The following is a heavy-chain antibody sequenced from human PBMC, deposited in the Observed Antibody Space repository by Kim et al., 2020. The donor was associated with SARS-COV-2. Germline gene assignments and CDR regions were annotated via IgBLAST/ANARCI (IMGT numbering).Heavy chain of an antibody. J-gene: IGHJ3*02. V-gene: IGHV5-51*01. CDR1: GYSFTSYW. CDR2: IYPGDSDT. Sequence: GESLKISCKGSGYSFTSYWIGWVRQMSGKGLEWMGIIYPGDSDTRYSPSFQGQVTISADKSISTAYLQWSSLKASDTAMYYCARRLRGYSGYDHAFDIWGQGTMVTVSS. CDR3: ARRLRGYSGYDHAFDI. D-gene: IGHD5-12*01.